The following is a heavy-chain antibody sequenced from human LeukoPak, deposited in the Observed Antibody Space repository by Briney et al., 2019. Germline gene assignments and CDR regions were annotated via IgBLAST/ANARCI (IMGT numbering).Heavy chain of an antibody. CDR3: ARGVGAAEIDC. CDR2: IWYDGSNK. Sequence: PGRSLRLSCAPSGFIFSSYGMHWVRQAPGKGLEWVAVIWYDGSNKYYADSVKGRFSISRDNSKNTLYLQMNSLRAEDTAVYYWARGVGAAEIDCWGQGSLVTVSS. CDR1: GFIFSSYG. D-gene: IGHD2-15*01. V-gene: IGHV3-33*01. J-gene: IGHJ4*02.